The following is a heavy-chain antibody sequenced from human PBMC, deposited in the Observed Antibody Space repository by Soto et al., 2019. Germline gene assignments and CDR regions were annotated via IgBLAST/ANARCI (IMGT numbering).Heavy chain of an antibody. CDR2: INHSGST. V-gene: IGHV4-34*01. CDR1: GGSFIGYY. J-gene: IGHJ5*02. CDR3: ARGYYDFWSGSSNWFDP. Sequence: SVTLSLTCAVYGGSFIGYYWRWIRQPPGKGLEWIGEINHSGSTNYNPSLKSRVTISVDTSKNQFSLKLSSVTAADTAVYYCARGYYDFWSGSSNWFDPWGKGTLVIVSS. D-gene: IGHD3-3*01.